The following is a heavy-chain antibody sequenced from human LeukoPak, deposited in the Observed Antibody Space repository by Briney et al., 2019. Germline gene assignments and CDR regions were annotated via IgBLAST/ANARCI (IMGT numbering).Heavy chain of an antibody. CDR2: ISGSGGST. D-gene: IGHD3-22*01. J-gene: IGHJ4*02. CDR3: ASYYDYIGYTFDY. Sequence: PGGSLRLSCAASGFTFSSYAMSWVRQAPGKGLEWVSAISGSGGSTYYADSVKGRFTISRDNSKNTLYLQMNSLRAEDTAVYYCASYYDYIGYTFDYWGRGTLVTVSS. V-gene: IGHV3-23*01. CDR1: GFTFSSYA.